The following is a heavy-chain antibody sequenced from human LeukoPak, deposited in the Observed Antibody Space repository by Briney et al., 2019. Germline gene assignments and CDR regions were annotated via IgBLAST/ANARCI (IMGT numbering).Heavy chain of an antibody. CDR1: GFTFSSYA. D-gene: IGHD2-2*01. J-gene: IGHJ4*02. V-gene: IGHV3-23*01. Sequence: GGSLRLSCAASGFTFSSYAMNWVRQAPGKGLKWVSGISESGAITHYADSVKGRFTISRDNSKTTVFLQMNSLRAEDTAVYYCAKSTYWSNPYYFDYWGQGTLVTVSS. CDR2: ISESGAIT. CDR3: AKSTYWSNPYYFDY.